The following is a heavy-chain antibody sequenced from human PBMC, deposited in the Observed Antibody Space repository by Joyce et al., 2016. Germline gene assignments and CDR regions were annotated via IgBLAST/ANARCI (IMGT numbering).Heavy chain of an antibody. J-gene: IGHJ4*02. Sequence: EVQLVQSGAEVKKPGESLKISCKGSGYSFTSYWIGWVRQMPGKGLEWMGIIYPDDPDIRYRPSFQGQVTISADKSISTAYLQWSSLKASDTAMYYCARRGIAAAGTGDFDYWGQGTLVTVSS. CDR2: IYPDDPDI. V-gene: IGHV5-51*01. D-gene: IGHD6-13*01. CDR1: GYSFTSYW. CDR3: ARRGIAAAGTGDFDY.